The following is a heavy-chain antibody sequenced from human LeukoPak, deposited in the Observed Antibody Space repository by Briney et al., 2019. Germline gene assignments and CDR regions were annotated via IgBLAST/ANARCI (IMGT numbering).Heavy chain of an antibody. CDR1: GFTFSHYW. J-gene: IGHJ4*02. CDR2: IKQDGSRI. V-gene: IGHV3-7*01. CDR3: AREGAGGFDY. Sequence: QPGGSLRLSCAASGFTFSHYWVSWIRQTPGKGLEWVANIKQDGSRIEYVDSVKGRFTISRDNAKNSLYLQMNSLRAEDTAVYYCAREGAGGFDYWGQGTLVTVSS. D-gene: IGHD1-26*01.